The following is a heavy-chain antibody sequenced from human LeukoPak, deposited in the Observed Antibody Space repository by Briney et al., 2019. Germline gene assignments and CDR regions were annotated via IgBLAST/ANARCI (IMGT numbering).Heavy chain of an antibody. Sequence: NHGESLKISCKGSGYSFTSYWIGWVRQMPGKGLEWMGIIYPGDSDTRYSPSFQGQVTISADKSISTAYLQWSSLKASDTAMYYCARAGDHCSSTSCYIKALGAFDIWGQGTMVTVSS. J-gene: IGHJ3*02. CDR3: ARAGDHCSSTSCYIKALGAFDI. D-gene: IGHD2-2*02. V-gene: IGHV5-51*01. CDR2: IYPGDSDT. CDR1: GYSFTSYW.